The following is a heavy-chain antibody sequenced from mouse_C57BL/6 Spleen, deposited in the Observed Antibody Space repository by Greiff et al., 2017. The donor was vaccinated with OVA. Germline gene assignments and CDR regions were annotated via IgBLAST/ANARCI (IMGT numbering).Heavy chain of an antibody. V-gene: IGHV1-55*01. J-gene: IGHJ4*01. Sequence: QVQLQQPGAELVKPGASVKMSCKASGYTFTSYWITWVKQRPGQGLEWIGDIFPGSGSTNYNEKFKSKATLTVDTSSSTAYMQLSSLTSEDSAVYYCVGYSNSSAMDYWGQGTSVTVSS. D-gene: IGHD2-5*01. CDR1: GYTFTSYW. CDR2: IFPGSGST. CDR3: VGYSNSSAMDY.